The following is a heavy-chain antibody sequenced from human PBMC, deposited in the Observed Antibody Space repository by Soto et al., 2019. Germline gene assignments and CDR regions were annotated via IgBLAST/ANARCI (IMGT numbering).Heavy chain of an antibody. CDR1: GFTFSSYA. V-gene: IGHV3-30-3*01. CDR2: ISHDGSNK. Sequence: QVQLVESGGGVVQPGRSLRLSCAASGFTFSSYAMHWVRQAPGKGLEWVAVISHDGSNKYYADSVKGRFTISRDNSKNTLYLQMNSLRAEDTAGYYCDGCDYWGQGTLVTVSS. J-gene: IGHJ4*02. CDR3: DGCDY.